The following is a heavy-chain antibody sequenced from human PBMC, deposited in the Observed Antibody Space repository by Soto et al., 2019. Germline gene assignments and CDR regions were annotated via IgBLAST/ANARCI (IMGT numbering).Heavy chain of an antibody. CDR3: AKVSRPSRISTPDFDY. Sequence: GGSLRLSCAASGFTLSSYSIHWVRQAPGKGLDWVAVISYDGNTQFYGDSVKGRFIVSRDNSRNTLYLQLNNLQAKDTAVYYCAKVSRPSRISTPDFDYWGQGTLVTVSS. CDR1: GFTLSSYS. CDR2: ISYDGNTQ. V-gene: IGHV3-30-3*01. J-gene: IGHJ4*02.